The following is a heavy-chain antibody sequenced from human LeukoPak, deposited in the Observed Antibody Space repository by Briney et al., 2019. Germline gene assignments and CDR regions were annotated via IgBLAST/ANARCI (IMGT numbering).Heavy chain of an antibody. CDR2: IYYSGST. Sequence: SETLSLTCTVSGGSISSYYWSWIRQPPGKGLEWIRSIYYSGSTYYNPSLKSRVTISVDTSKNQFSLKLSSVTAADTAVYYCARAVLVPNRGFDYWGQGTLVTVSS. CDR3: ARAVLVPNRGFDY. CDR1: GGSISSYY. D-gene: IGHD1-26*01. J-gene: IGHJ4*02. V-gene: IGHV4-59*12.